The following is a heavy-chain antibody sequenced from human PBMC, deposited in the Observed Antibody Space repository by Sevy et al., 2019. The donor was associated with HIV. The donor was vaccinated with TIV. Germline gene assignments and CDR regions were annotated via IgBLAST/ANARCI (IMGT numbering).Heavy chain of an antibody. CDR3: ARDLISGSYSQSLDY. CDR2: ISSDRNSQ. D-gene: IGHD1-26*01. J-gene: IGHJ4*02. Sequence: GGSLRLSCAASGFNFGSHAMHRVRQAPGKGLDWVAVISSDRNSQYSADSVKGRFTISRDNSKNTLYLEMDSLRVEDTAVYYCARDLISGSYSQSLDYWGQGTLVTVSS. V-gene: IGHV3-30*04. CDR1: GFNFGSHA.